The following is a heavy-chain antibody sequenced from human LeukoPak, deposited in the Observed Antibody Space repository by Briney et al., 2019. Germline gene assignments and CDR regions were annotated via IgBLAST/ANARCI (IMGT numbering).Heavy chain of an antibody. D-gene: IGHD3-16*02. J-gene: IGHJ4*02. Sequence: ASVKVSCKTSGYTFTGYYTHWVRQAPGQGLEWMGWINPNSGDTNYAQKFQGRVTMTRDTSISTAYMELRSLRSDDTAVYYCARDGLITFGGVIVWGTEIDYWGQGTLVTVSS. CDR3: ARDGLITFGGVIVWGTEIDY. V-gene: IGHV1-2*02. CDR2: INPNSGDT. CDR1: GYTFTGYY.